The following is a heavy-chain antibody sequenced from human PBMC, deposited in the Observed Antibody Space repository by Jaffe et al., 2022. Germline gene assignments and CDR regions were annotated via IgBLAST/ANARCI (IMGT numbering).Heavy chain of an antibody. CDR2: IRDDGSEK. Sequence: EVQLVESGGGLVQPGGSLRLSCAVSGFSFPDYWMSWVRQAPGKGLEWVANIRDDGSEKFYVDSVKGRFTISRDSAKNSLSLQMNSLRAEDTAVYYCARERYPIYLYHHMDVWGKGTTVTVSS. CDR3: ARERYPIYLYHHMDV. J-gene: IGHJ6*03. D-gene: IGHD3-16*01. V-gene: IGHV3-7*01. CDR1: GFSFPDYW.